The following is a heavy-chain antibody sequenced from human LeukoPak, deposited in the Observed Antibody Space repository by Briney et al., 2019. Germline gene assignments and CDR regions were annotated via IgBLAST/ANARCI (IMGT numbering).Heavy chain of an antibody. D-gene: IGHD2-2*01. Sequence: ASVKVSCKASGYTFTSYGISWVRQAPGQGLEWMGWISAYNGNTNYAQKLQGRVTMTTDTSTSTAYMELRSLRSDDTAVYYCARTCSSTSCYGAFDIWGQGTMVTVSS. V-gene: IGHV1-18*01. CDR2: ISAYNGNT. CDR3: ARTCSSTSCYGAFDI. J-gene: IGHJ3*02. CDR1: GYTFTSYG.